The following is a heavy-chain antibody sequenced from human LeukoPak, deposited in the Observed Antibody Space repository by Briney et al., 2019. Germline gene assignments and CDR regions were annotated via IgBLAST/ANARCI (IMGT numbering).Heavy chain of an antibody. J-gene: IGHJ4*02. CDR3: ARAVSDPSRWSVIDY. Sequence: SETLSLTCTVSGGSISRYYWSWIRQPPGKGLEWIGYIYYSGSTNYNPSLKSRVTISVDTSKNQFSLKLSSVTAADTAVYYCARAVSDPSRWSVIDYWGQGTLVTVSS. V-gene: IGHV4-59*01. CDR1: GGSISRYY. D-gene: IGHD6-13*01. CDR2: IYYSGST.